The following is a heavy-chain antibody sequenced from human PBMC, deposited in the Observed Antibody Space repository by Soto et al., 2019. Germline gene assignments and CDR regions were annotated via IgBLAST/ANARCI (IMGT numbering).Heavy chain of an antibody. J-gene: IGHJ6*02. CDR3: ARGGCSGGSCFLYYYYGMDV. CDR2: INHSGST. Sequence: SETLSLTCAVYGGSFSGYYWSWIRQPPGKGLEWIGEINHSGSTNYNPSLKSRVTISVDTSKNQLSLKLSSVTAADTAVYYCARGGCSGGSCFLYYYYGMDVWGQGTTVTVSS. CDR1: GGSFSGYY. V-gene: IGHV4-34*01. D-gene: IGHD2-15*01.